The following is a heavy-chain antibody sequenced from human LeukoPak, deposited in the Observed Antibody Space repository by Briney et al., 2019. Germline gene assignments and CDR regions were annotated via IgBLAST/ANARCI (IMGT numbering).Heavy chain of an antibody. CDR1: GGSISSSSYY. CDR3: ARSPMDYCSSTSCYSWFDP. J-gene: IGHJ5*02. D-gene: IGHD2-2*01. V-gene: IGHV4-39*01. Sequence: PSQTLSLTCTVSGGSISSSSYYWGWIRQPPGKGLEWIGSIYYSGSTYYNPSLKSRVTISVDTSKNQFSLKLSSVTAADTAVYYCARSPMDYCSSTSCYSWFDPWGQGTLVTVSS. CDR2: IYYSGST.